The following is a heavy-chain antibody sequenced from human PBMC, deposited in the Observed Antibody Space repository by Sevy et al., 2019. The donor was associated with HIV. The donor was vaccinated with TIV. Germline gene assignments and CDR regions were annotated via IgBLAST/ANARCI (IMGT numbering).Heavy chain of an antibody. Sequence: GGSLRLSCAASGFTFSTYDMHWVRQAPGKGLEWVAIISHDGSYRYYADSVRGRFSMSRDSSKNTLYLQMSGLSIEDTAVYYCAKNRPPVGSYFSRHGMDVWGRGTTVTVSS. CDR2: ISHDGSYR. CDR3: AKNRPPVGSYFSRHGMDV. J-gene: IGHJ6*02. CDR1: GFTFSTYD. D-gene: IGHD3-10*01. V-gene: IGHV3-30*18.